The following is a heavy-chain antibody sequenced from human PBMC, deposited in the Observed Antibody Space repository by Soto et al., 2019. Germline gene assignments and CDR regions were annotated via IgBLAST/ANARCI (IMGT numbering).Heavy chain of an antibody. Sequence: SGGSLRLSCAASGFTFSSYAMHWVRQAPGKGLGWVAVISYDGSNKYYADSVKGRFTISRDNSKNTLYLQMNSLRAEDTAVYYCARAAAHYDFWSGYILGDNWFDPWGQGTLVTVSS. CDR3: ARAAAHYDFWSGYILGDNWFDP. CDR2: ISYDGSNK. V-gene: IGHV3-30-3*01. D-gene: IGHD3-3*01. CDR1: GFTFSSYA. J-gene: IGHJ5*02.